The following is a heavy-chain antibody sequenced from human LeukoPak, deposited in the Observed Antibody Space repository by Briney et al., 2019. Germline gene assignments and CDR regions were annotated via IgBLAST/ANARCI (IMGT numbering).Heavy chain of an antibody. V-gene: IGHV3-53*01. CDR2: IYSGGST. Sequence: GRSLRPSCAASGLTVSSNYMSCVRPAPGKGLEWVSAIYSGGSTYSANSVKGRFTISRDNSKNTLYLQMNSLRAEDTAVYYGARDQGSVYYDSSGYPYYYYYMDVWGKGTTVTVSS. CDR1: GLTVSSNY. CDR3: ARDQGSVYYDSSGYPYYYYYMDV. J-gene: IGHJ6*03. D-gene: IGHD3-22*01.